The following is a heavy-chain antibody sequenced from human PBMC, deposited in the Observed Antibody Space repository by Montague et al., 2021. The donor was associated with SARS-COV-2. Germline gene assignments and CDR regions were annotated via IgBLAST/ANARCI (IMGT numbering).Heavy chain of an antibody. CDR1: GFTFRSYW. V-gene: IGHV3-74*01. Sequence: SLRLSCAASGFTFRSYWMHLVRQVPGRGPVWVSRIKPDGTSTNYASSXKGRFTISRDNAKNTLSLQMNNLRAEDTAVYYCVRPLWFGDSDYFFESWGQGTLVTVSS. J-gene: IGHJ4*02. D-gene: IGHD3-10*01. CDR3: VRPLWFGDSDYFFES. CDR2: IKPDGTST.